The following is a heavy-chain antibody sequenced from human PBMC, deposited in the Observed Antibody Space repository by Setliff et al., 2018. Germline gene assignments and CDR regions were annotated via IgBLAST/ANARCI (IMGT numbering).Heavy chain of an antibody. CDR2: FDPEDGET. Sequence: ASVKVSCKVSGSTLTELSMHWVRQAPGKGLEWMGGFDPEDGETIYAQKFQGRVTMTEDTSTDTAYMELSSLRSEDTAVYYCATGGRFLEWLGPVTWWFDPWGQGTLVTVSS. CDR1: GSTLTELS. D-gene: IGHD3-3*01. J-gene: IGHJ5*02. V-gene: IGHV1-24*01. CDR3: ATGGRFLEWLGPVTWWFDP.